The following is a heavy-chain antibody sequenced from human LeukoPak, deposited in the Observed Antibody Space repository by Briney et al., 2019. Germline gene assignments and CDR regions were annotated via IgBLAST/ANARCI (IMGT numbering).Heavy chain of an antibody. D-gene: IGHD3-22*01. Sequence: SETLSLTCTVSGGSISNYYWSWIRQPPGKGLEWIGYIYYSGSTNYNPSLKSRVTISVDTSKNQFSLKLSSVTAADTAVYYCARVSPTYYYDSSGYYYPDYWGQGTLVTVSS. CDR1: GGSISNYY. CDR2: IYYSGST. J-gene: IGHJ4*02. V-gene: IGHV4-59*01. CDR3: ARVSPTYYYDSSGYYYPDY.